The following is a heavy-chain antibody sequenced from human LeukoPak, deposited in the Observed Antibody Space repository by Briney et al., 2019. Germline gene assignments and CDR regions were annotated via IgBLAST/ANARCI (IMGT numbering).Heavy chain of an antibody. V-gene: IGHV3-66*01. D-gene: IGHD1-26*01. J-gene: IGHJ4*02. CDR3: AKDLGRYRNNFFDY. CDR1: GFTVSSNY. CDR2: IYSGGST. Sequence: GGSLRLSCAASGFTVSSNYMSWVRQAPGKGLEWVSVIYSGGSTYYADSVKGRFTISRDNSKNTLNLQMNSLRAEDAAVYYCAKDLGRYRNNFFDYWGQGNLVTVSS.